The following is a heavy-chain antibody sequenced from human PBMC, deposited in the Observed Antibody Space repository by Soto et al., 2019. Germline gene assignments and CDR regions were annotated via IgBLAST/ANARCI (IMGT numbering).Heavy chain of an antibody. CDR3: ARTFYYYDSSGYTHYYFDY. J-gene: IGHJ4*02. CDR1: GGTFSSYA. D-gene: IGHD3-22*01. Sequence: ASVKVSCKASGGTFSSYAISWVRQAPGQGLEWMGGIIPIFGTANYAQKFQGRVTITADESTSTAYMELSSLRSEDTAVYYCARTFYYYDSSGYTHYYFDYWGQGTLVTVSS. V-gene: IGHV1-69*13. CDR2: IIPIFGTA.